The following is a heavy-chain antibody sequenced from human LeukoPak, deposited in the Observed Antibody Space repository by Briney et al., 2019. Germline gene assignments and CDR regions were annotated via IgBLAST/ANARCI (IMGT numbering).Heavy chain of an antibody. CDR2: ISGSGGST. Sequence: GGSLRLSCAASGFTSSSYALSWVRQAPGKGLEWVSGISGSGGSTYYADSVKGRFTISRDNSKNTLYLQMNSLRAEDTAVYFCAKGDGYNYGNWFDPWGQGTLVTVSS. J-gene: IGHJ5*02. CDR1: GFTSSSYA. D-gene: IGHD5-24*01. V-gene: IGHV3-23*01. CDR3: AKGDGYNYGNWFDP.